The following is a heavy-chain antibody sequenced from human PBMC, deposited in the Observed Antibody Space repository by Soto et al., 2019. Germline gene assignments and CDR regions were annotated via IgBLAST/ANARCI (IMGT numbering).Heavy chain of an antibody. Sequence: SQTLSLTCAISGESVSSNSAAWNWIRQSPSRGLEWLGRTFYRSKWYNDYAVSVKSRITINPDTSKNQFSLQLNSVTPEDTAVYYCAREYCSGGSCDYYFDYWGQGTLVTVS. CDR2: TFYRSKWYN. V-gene: IGHV6-1*01. CDR1: GESVSSNSAA. J-gene: IGHJ4*02. D-gene: IGHD2-15*01. CDR3: AREYCSGGSCDYYFDY.